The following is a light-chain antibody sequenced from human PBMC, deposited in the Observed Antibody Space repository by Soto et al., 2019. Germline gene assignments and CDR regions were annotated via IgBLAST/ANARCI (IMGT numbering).Light chain of an antibody. Sequence: DIRLTQSPSSLSASVGDRVTITCRASPGIRNDLGWYQQKPGQAPKLLIYTASSLESGVPTRFRGSGAGTDITLTISCMKSEDFATYYCQQYYSYPRTFAHGTKVDIK. J-gene: IGKJ1*01. CDR1: PGIRND. CDR2: TAS. V-gene: IGKV1-17*01. CDR3: QQYYSYPRT.